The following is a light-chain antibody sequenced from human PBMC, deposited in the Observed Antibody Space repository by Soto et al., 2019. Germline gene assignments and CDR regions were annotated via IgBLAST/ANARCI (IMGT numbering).Light chain of an antibody. V-gene: IGKV1-5*03. CDR3: QQYNSWT. Sequence: DIQMTQSPSTVSASIGDRVTITCRASQSISIWMAWYQQKPGKPPKLLIYEASRLESGVPSRFSGSGSGTEFTLTISSLQPDDFATYYCQQYNSWTFGQGTKVEIK. J-gene: IGKJ1*01. CDR1: QSISIW. CDR2: EAS.